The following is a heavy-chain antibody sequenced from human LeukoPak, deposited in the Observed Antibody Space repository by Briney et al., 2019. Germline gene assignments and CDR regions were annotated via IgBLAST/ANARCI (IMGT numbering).Heavy chain of an antibody. V-gene: IGHV4-34*01. J-gene: IGHJ4*02. Sequence: SETLSLTCAVYGGSFSGYYWSWIRQPPGKGLEWIGEINHSGSTNYNPSLKSRVTISVDTSKNQFSLKLSSVTAADTAVYYCARRSPSSAPIVVVPAAMSGFDYWGQGTLVTVSS. CDR1: GGSFSGYY. D-gene: IGHD2-2*01. CDR2: INHSGST. CDR3: ARRSPSSAPIVVVPAAMSGFDY.